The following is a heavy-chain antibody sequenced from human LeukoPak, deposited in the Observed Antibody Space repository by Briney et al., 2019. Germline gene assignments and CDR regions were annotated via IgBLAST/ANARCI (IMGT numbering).Heavy chain of an antibody. J-gene: IGHJ4*02. CDR3: ASEKLYCGGDCYPTPFDY. Sequence: ASVKVSCKASGYTFTGYYMHWVRQASGQGLEWMGRINPNSGGTNYAQKFQGRVTMTRDTSINTAYMELSRLRSDDTAVYYCASEKLYCGGDCYPTPFDYWGQGTLVTVSS. V-gene: IGHV1-2*06. D-gene: IGHD2-21*02. CDR2: INPNSGGT. CDR1: GYTFTGYY.